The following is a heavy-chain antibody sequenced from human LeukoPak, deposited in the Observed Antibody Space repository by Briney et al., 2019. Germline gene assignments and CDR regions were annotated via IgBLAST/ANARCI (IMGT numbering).Heavy chain of an antibody. J-gene: IGHJ5*02. Sequence: SETLSLTCAVYGGSFSGYYWSWIRQPPGKGLEWTGEINHSGSTNYNPSLKSRVTISVDTSKNQFSLKLSSVTAADTAVYYCARVGLGYCSSTSCLNWFDPWGQGTLVTVSS. D-gene: IGHD2-2*01. CDR3: ARVGLGYCSSTSCLNWFDP. CDR1: GGSFSGYY. V-gene: IGHV4-34*01. CDR2: INHSGST.